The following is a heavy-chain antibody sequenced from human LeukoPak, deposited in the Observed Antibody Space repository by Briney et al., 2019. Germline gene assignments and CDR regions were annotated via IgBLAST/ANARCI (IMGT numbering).Heavy chain of an antibody. Sequence: PGGSLRLSCAASGFAFSGYAMSWVRQAPGKGLEWVSAISGSGGSTYYADSVKGRFTISRDNSKNTLYLQMNSLRAEDTAIYYCAKDRLPHGSGSYRANLPDAFDIWGQGTMVTVSS. J-gene: IGHJ3*02. CDR2: ISGSGGST. V-gene: IGHV3-23*01. CDR1: GFAFSGYA. D-gene: IGHD3-10*01. CDR3: AKDRLPHGSGSYRANLPDAFDI.